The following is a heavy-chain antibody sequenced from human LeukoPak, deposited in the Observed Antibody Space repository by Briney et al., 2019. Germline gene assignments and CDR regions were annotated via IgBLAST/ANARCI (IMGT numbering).Heavy chain of an antibody. CDR3: ARADYDILTGYSGLGY. CDR2: INHSGST. CDR1: GGSFSGYY. V-gene: IGHV4-34*01. J-gene: IGHJ4*02. Sequence: SETLSLTCAVYGGSFSGYYWSWIRQPPGKGLEWIGEINHSGSTNYNPSLKSRVTISVDTSKNQFSLKLSSVTAADTAVYYCARADYDILTGYSGLGYWGQGTLVTVSS. D-gene: IGHD3-9*01.